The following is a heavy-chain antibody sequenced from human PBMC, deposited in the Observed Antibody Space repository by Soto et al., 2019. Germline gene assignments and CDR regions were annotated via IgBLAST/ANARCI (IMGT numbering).Heavy chain of an antibody. V-gene: IGHV1-2*04. CDR2: INPNSGGT. J-gene: IGHJ3*02. Sequence: VSVKVSCQASGYTFTGYYMHWVRQAPGQGLEWMGWINPNSGGTNYAQKFQGWVTMTRDTSISTAYMELSRLRSDDTAVYYCARGATVVMRAFDIWGQGTMVTVSS. CDR3: ARGATVVMRAFDI. CDR1: GYTFTGYY. D-gene: IGHD4-17*01.